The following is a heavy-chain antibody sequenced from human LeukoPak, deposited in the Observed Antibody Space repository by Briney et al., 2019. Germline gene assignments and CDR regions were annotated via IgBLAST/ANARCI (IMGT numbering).Heavy chain of an antibody. D-gene: IGHD4-17*01. J-gene: IGHJ4*02. CDR1: IFSFSTFG. CDR3: AKGLGDYDDFRLGF. CDR2: IPYDGSDK. Sequence: GGSLRLSCAASIFSFSTFGLHWVRQAPGKGLEWVAFIPYDGSDKYYADSVKGRFTVSRDNSKNTLYLHMNSLRVEDTAVYYCAKGLGDYDDFRLGFWGQGTLVTVSS. V-gene: IGHV3-30*02.